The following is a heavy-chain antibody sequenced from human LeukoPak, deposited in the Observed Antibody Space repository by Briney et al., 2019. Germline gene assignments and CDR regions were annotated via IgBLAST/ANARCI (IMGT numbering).Heavy chain of an antibody. Sequence: GGSLRLSCAAPGFTFSGYAMSWVRQAPGKGLEWVSAISGSGGSTYYADSVKGRFTISRDNSKNTLYLQMNSLRAEDTAVYYCASGNGSGSYGTYYYYYYGMDVWGQGTTVTVS. D-gene: IGHD3-10*01. V-gene: IGHV3-23*01. CDR2: ISGSGGST. CDR3: ASGNGSGSYGTYYYYYYGMDV. CDR1: GFTFSGYA. J-gene: IGHJ6*02.